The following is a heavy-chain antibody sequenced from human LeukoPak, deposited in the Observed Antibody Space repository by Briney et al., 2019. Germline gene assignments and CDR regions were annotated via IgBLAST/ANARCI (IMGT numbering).Heavy chain of an antibody. D-gene: IGHD3-10*01. CDR3: ARDRGPRTGFMVREAYDY. Sequence: GGSLRLSCAASGFTFSDYWIHWVRQAPGKGLVWVSRINTDGSITNYADSVKGRFSNSRDNAKNTLYLQMSSLRAEDTAVYYCARDRGPRTGFMVREAYDYWGQGTLVTVSS. V-gene: IGHV3-74*01. CDR2: INTDGSIT. J-gene: IGHJ4*02. CDR1: GFTFSDYW.